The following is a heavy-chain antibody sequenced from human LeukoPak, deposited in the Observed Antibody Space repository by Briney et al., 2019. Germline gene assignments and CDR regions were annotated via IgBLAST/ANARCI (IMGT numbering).Heavy chain of an antibody. J-gene: IGHJ4*02. V-gene: IGHV3-30*03. CDR1: GFTFSGYG. Sequence: SLRLSCAVAGFTFSGYGLHCVRQAPGQGLGWVALISDDGSNKYYPDSVKGRFTISRDNSKNTLYLQMNSLKTEDTAVYYCTVHVDTAIVTLDYWGQGTLVTVSS. CDR2: ISDDGSNK. D-gene: IGHD5-18*01. CDR3: TVHVDTAIVTLDY.